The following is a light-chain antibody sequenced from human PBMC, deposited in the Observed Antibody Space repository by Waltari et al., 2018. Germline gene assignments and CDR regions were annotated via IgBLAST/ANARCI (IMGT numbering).Light chain of an antibody. V-gene: IGKV4-1*01. J-gene: IGKJ4*01. CDR1: QSVLHSSNNKNY. CDR2: WAF. CDR3: QQYYSTPT. Sequence: DIVMTQSPDSLAVSLGERATINCKSSQSVLHSSNNKNYSGWYQQKPGQPPKLLIYWAFTRESGVPDRFSGGGSGTDFTLTISSLQAEDVAVYYCQQYYSTPTFGGGTKVEIK.